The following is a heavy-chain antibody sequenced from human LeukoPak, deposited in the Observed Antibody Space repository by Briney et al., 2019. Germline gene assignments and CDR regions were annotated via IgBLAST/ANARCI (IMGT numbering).Heavy chain of an antibody. J-gene: IGHJ4*02. CDR3: ARVPGDYYFDY. D-gene: IGHD7-27*01. CDR1: GGSISSYY. Sequence: PSETLSLTCIVSGGSISSYYWSWIRQPPGKELEWIGYIYYSGSTNYNPSLKSRVTISVDTSKNQFSLKLSSVTAADTAVYYCARVPGDYYFDYWGQGTLVTVSS. V-gene: IGHV4-59*01. CDR2: IYYSGST.